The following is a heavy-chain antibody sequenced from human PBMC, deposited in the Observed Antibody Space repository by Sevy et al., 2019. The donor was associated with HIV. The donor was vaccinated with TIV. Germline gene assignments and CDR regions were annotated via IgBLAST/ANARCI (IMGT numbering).Heavy chain of an antibody. V-gene: IGHV3-30*18. CDR3: AKDLLGRGITMVQGVIINPRIYYYYGMDV. J-gene: IGHJ6*02. CDR2: ISYDGSNK. CDR1: GFTFSSYG. Sequence: VGSLRLSCAASGFTFSSYGMHWVRQAPGKGLEWVAVISYDGSNKYYADSVKGRFTISRDNSKNTLYLQMNSLRAEDTAVYYCAKDLLGRGITMVQGVIINPRIYYYYGMDVWGQGTTVTVSS. D-gene: IGHD3-10*01.